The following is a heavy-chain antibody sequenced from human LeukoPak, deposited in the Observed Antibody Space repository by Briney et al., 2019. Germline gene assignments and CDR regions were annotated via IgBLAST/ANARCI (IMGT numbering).Heavy chain of an antibody. J-gene: IGHJ4*02. V-gene: IGHV3-30*03. Sequence: PGGSLRLSCAASGFTFSSYGMHWVRQAPGKGLEWVAATSYDGSNRHYADSVKGRFTISRDNSKNTLYLQMNSLRAEDTAVYYCARGTSGSGSYTVLLDYWGQGTLVTVSS. CDR3: ARGTSGSGSYTVLLDY. CDR2: TSYDGSNR. D-gene: IGHD3-10*01. CDR1: GFTFSSYG.